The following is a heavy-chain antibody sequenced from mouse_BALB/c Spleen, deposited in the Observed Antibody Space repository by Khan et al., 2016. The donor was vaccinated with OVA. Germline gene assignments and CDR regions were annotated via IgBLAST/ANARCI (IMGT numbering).Heavy chain of an antibody. D-gene: IGHD2-14*01. J-gene: IGHJ4*01. V-gene: IGHV1-4*01. CDR1: GYTFTSNT. CDR3: ARRTTGYAMDY. Sequence: VQLQQSGAELARPGASVKMSCEASGYTFTSNTMHWVKQRPGQGLEWIGYINPRSGYTNYNQKFKDKATLTADKSSSTADMQLSSLTSEDSAVYYCARRTTGYAMDYWGQGTSVIVSS. CDR2: INPRSGYT.